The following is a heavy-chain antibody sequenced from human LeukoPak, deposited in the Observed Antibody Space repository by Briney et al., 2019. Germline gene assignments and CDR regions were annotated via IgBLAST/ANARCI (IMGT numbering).Heavy chain of an antibody. CDR3: ARESSPEDAFDI. CDR2: ISSSGSPI. D-gene: IGHD1-14*01. J-gene: IGHJ3*02. CDR1: GFTFSRYE. V-gene: IGHV3-48*03. Sequence: GGSLRLSCAASGFTFSRYEMNWVRQAPGKGLEWVSYISSSGSPIYYADSVKGRFTISRDNAKNSLYLQMNSLRADDMAVYYCARESSPEDAFDIWGQGTMVTVSS.